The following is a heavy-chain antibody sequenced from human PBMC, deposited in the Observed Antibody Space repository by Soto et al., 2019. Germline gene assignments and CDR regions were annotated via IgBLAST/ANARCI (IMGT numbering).Heavy chain of an antibody. Sequence: ASVKVSCKASGYTFNGYYMHWVRQAPGQGLEWMGWINPNSGGTNYAQKFQGWVTMTRDTSISTAYMELSRLRSDDTAVYYSARVKRGYCSGGSCYLFDYWGQGTLVTVSS. CDR2: INPNSGGT. J-gene: IGHJ4*02. CDR1: GYTFNGYY. V-gene: IGHV1-2*04. CDR3: ARVKRGYCSGGSCYLFDY. D-gene: IGHD2-15*01.